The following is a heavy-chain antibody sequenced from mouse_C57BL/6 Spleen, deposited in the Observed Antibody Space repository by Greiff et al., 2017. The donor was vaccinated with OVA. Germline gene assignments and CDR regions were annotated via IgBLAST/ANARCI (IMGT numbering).Heavy chain of an antibody. CDR2: IYPGDGDT. CDR3: ARGGTSRDY. Sequence: QVQLQQPGPELVKPGASVKISCKASGYAFSSSWMNWVKQRPGKGLEWIGRIYPGDGDTNYNGKFKGKATLTADKSSSTAYMQLSSLTSEDSAVYFCARGGTSRDYWGQGTTLTVSS. CDR1: GYAFSSSW. J-gene: IGHJ2*01. V-gene: IGHV1-82*01. D-gene: IGHD3-3*01.